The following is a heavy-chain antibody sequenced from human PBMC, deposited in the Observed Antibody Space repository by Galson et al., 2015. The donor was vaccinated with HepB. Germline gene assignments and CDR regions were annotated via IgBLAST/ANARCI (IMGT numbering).Heavy chain of an antibody. V-gene: IGHV3-23*01. Sequence: SLRLSCAASGFTFSSYAMSWVRQAPGKGLEWVSAISGSGGSTYYADSVKGRFTISRDNSKNTLYLQMNSLRAGDTAVYYCAKDPRFLEYFDYWGQGTLVTVSS. D-gene: IGHD3-3*01. CDR2: ISGSGGST. CDR1: GFTFSSYA. CDR3: AKDPRFLEYFDY. J-gene: IGHJ4*02.